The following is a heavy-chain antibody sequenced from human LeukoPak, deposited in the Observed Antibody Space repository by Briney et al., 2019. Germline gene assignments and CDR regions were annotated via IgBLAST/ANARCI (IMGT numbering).Heavy chain of an antibody. D-gene: IGHD6-13*01. CDR2: FDPEDDET. J-gene: IGHJ3*02. CDR3: ATFIAAAGNMGAFDI. CDR1: GYTLTELS. V-gene: IGHV1-24*01. Sequence: GASVKVSCKVSGYTLTELSMHWVRQAPGEGLEWMGGFDPEDDETIYAQKFQGRVTMTEDTSTDTAYMELSSLRSEDTAVYYCATFIAAAGNMGAFDIWGQGTMVTVSS.